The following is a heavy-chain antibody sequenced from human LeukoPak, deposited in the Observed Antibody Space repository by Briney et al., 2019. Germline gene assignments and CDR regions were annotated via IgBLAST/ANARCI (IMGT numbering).Heavy chain of an antibody. V-gene: IGHV3-30*18. D-gene: IGHD3-10*01. CDR1: GFTFSSYG. CDR3: AKDPITMVRGYGMDV. CDR2: ISYDGSNK. J-gene: IGHJ6*02. Sequence: PGGSLRLSCAASGFTFSSYGMHWVRQAPGKGLEWVAVISYDGSNKYYADSVKGRFTISRDNSKNTLYLQMNSLRAEDTAVYYCAKDPITMVRGYGMDVWGQGTTVTVSS.